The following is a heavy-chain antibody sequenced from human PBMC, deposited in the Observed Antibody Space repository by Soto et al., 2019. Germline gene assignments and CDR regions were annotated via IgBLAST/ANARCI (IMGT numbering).Heavy chain of an antibody. D-gene: IGHD3-16*01. J-gene: IGHJ4*02. CDR2: ISYDGSNK. CDR3: AKGRSRHTFYFDY. V-gene: IGHV3-30*18. Sequence: GGSLRLSCAASGFTFSSYVMHWIRQAPGKGLEWVAVISYDGSNKYYADSVKGRFTISRDNSKNTLYLQMNSLRAEDTAVYYCAKGRSRHTFYFDYWGQGTLVTVSS. CDR1: GFTFSSYV.